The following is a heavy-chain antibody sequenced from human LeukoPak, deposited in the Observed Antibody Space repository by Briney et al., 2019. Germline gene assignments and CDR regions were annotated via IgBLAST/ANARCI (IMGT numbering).Heavy chain of an antibody. D-gene: IGHD1-26*01. Sequence: PSETLSLTCTVSGDSISTYYWSWIRQPPGKGLEWIGSIYHSGSTDHNPSLKNRVTISVDTSKNQFSLKLNSVTAADTAVYYCAGLVGATRYWFDPWGQGTLVTVSS. CDR3: AGLVGATRYWFDP. CDR1: GDSISTYY. V-gene: IGHV4-38-2*02. CDR2: IYHSGST. J-gene: IGHJ5*02.